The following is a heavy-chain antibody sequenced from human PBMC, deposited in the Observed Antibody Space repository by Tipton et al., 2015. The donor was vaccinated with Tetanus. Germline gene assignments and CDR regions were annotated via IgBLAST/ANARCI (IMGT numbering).Heavy chain of an antibody. D-gene: IGHD1-26*01. Sequence: TLSLTCSASGVSISGGRYYWSWIRQRPGKGLEWIGDIYSSGSTYTDPSLKGRVTISVDTSKNQFSLRVNSVTAADTAVYYCARDQARGARGWNYFDFWGLGPWSPSPQ. CDR1: GVSISGGRYY. V-gene: IGHV4-31*03. J-gene: IGHJ4*02. CDR3: ARDQARGARGWNYFDF. CDR2: IYSSGST.